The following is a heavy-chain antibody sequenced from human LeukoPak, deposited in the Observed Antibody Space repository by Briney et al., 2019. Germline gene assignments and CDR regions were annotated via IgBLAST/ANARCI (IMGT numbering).Heavy chain of an antibody. CDR2: IKSKTDGGTT. J-gene: IGHJ4*02. CDR1: GFTFSNAW. CDR3: TTVDWLEWSFDY. D-gene: IGHD3-3*01. V-gene: IGHV3-15*01. Sequence: AGGSLRLSCAASGFTFSNAWMSWVRQAPGKGLEWVGRIKSKTDGGTTDYAAPVKGRFTISRDDSKNTLYLQMNSLKTEDTAVYYCTTVDWLEWSFDYWGQGTLVTVSS.